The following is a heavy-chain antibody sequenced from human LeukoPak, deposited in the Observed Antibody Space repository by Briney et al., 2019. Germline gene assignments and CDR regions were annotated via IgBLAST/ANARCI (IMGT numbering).Heavy chain of an antibody. CDR3: ARSRGGSCYSDY. J-gene: IGHJ4*02. CDR1: GGSFSGYY. CDR2: IDHSGST. V-gene: IGHV4-34*01. Sequence: SETLSLTCAVYGGSFSGYYWSWIRQPPGKGLEWIGEIDHSGSTNYNPSLKSRVTISVDTSKNQFSLKLSSVTAADTAVYCCARSRGGSCYSDYWGQGTLVTVSS. D-gene: IGHD2-15*01.